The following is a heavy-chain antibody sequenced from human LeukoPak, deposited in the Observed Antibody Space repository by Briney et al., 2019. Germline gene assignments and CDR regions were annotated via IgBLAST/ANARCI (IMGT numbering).Heavy chain of an antibody. J-gene: IGHJ5*02. D-gene: IGHD3-3*01. CDR2: ISGSGGST. CDR3: AQPTPSVWSGHTQNWFDP. CDR1: GFTFSSYA. V-gene: IGHV3-23*01. Sequence: PGGSLRLSCAASGFTFSSYAMSWVRQAPGKGLEWVSAISGSGGSTYYADSVKGRFTISRDNSKNTLYLQMNSLRAEDTAVSYCAQPTPSVWSGHTQNWFDPWGQGTLVTVSS.